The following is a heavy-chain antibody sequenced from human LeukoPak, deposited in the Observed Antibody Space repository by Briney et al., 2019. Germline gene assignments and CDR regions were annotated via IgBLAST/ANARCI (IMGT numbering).Heavy chain of an antibody. J-gene: IGHJ4*02. CDR3: ARGLGYCSGGSCYSVFPIDY. CDR2: ISSSGSTI. D-gene: IGHD2-15*01. Sequence: GSLRLSCAASGFTFSYYYMSWIRQAPGKGLEWVSYISSSGSTIYYADSVKGRFTISRDNAKNSLYLQMNSLRAEDTAVYYCARGLGYCSGGSCYSVFPIDYWGQGTLDTVSS. CDR1: GFTFSYYY. V-gene: IGHV3-11*01.